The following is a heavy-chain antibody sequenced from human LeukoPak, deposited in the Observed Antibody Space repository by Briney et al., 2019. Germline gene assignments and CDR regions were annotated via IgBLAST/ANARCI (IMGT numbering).Heavy chain of an antibody. J-gene: IGHJ4*02. Sequence: ASVKVSCKVSGYTLTELSMHWVRQAPGKGLEWMGGFDPEDGEIIYAQKFQGRVTMTEDTSTDTAYMELSSLRSEDTAVYYCATDLWYNWNYVYDYWGQGTLVTASS. D-gene: IGHD1-7*01. CDR3: ATDLWYNWNYVYDY. CDR1: GYTLTELS. V-gene: IGHV1-24*01. CDR2: FDPEDGEI.